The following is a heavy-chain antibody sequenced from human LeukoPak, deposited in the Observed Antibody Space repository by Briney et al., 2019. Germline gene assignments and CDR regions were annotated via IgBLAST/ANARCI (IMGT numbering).Heavy chain of an antibody. CDR3: ARRNPWTYDAFDI. V-gene: IGHV5-51*01. CDR2: IYPGDSDA. Sequence: GESLKISCQGSGYSFTSYWIGWVRQMPGKGLEWMGIIYPGDSDATYSPSFQGQVTFSADKSISIAYLQWSSLKASDTAMYYCARRNPWTYDAFDIWGRGTMVTVS. J-gene: IGHJ3*02. D-gene: IGHD1-1*01. CDR1: GYSFTSYW.